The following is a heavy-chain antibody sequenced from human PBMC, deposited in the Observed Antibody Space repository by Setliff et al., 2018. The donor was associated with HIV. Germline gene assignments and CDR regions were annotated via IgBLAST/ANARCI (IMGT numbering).Heavy chain of an antibody. Sequence: PSETLSLTCTISGGSFGVYRWSWIRQSAGRGLEWIGRIDSSGTTDYKPSLKGRVAISVDTSKNQFSLRLTSVTAADTAVYYCARGFDYAQRPPLYYFDYWGQGTLVTVSS. D-gene: IGHD2-2*01. CDR1: GGSFGVYR. CDR2: IDSSGTT. J-gene: IGHJ4*02. V-gene: IGHV4-4*07. CDR3: ARGFDYAQRPPLYYFDY.